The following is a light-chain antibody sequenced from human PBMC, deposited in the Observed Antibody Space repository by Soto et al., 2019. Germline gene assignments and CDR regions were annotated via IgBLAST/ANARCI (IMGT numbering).Light chain of an antibody. J-gene: IGKJ1*01. V-gene: IGKV3-11*01. Sequence: SQVTLSLSPGERATLSCKTSQSVSSYLVWYQQRPGQAPRLLIYDASDRATGIPTRFSGSGSGTDFTLTISSLEPEDFVVYYCQQRSNWPPTFGQGTKVDI. CDR2: DAS. CDR3: QQRSNWPPT. CDR1: QSVSSY.